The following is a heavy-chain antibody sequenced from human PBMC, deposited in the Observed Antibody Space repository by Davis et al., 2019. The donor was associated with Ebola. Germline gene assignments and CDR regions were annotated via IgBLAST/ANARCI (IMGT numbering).Heavy chain of an antibody. D-gene: IGHD3-10*01. CDR3: ARDATYYYGSGSYSNYFDY. J-gene: IGHJ4*02. Sequence: GESLKISCAASGFTFSSYGMHWVRQAPGKGLEWVAVIWYDGSNKYYADSVKGRFTISRDNSKNTLYLQMNSLRAEDTAVYYCARDATYYYGSGSYSNYFDYWGQGTLVTISS. CDR1: GFTFSSYG. V-gene: IGHV3-33*01. CDR2: IWYDGSNK.